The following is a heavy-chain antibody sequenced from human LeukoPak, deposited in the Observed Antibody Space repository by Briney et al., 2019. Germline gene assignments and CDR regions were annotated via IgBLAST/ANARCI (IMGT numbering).Heavy chain of an antibody. Sequence: PSETLSLTCTVSGGSISSYYWSWIRQPPGKGLEWIGYIYYSGSTNYNPSLKSRVTISVDTSKNQFSLKLSSVTAADTAVYYCARVPPSQLLWFGEYPNYYYMDVWGKGTTVTISS. CDR3: ARVPPSQLLWFGEYPNYYYMDV. CDR1: GGSISSYY. J-gene: IGHJ6*03. CDR2: IYYSGST. V-gene: IGHV4-59*01. D-gene: IGHD3-10*01.